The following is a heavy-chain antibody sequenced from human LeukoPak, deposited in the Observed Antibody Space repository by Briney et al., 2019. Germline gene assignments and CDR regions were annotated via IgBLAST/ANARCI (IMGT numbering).Heavy chain of an antibody. CDR2: ISQSSRP. CDR3: ARHSNGGDCSGGSCYVFDY. D-gene: IGHD2-15*01. V-gene: IGHV4-34*01. Sequence: PSETLSLTCAVQGGSFSGHYWSWIRQPPGKGLEWIGEISQSSRPNYNPSLKSRVTISVDTSKNQFSLKLSSVTAADTAVYYCARHSNGGDCSGGSCYVFDYWGQGTLVTVSS. CDR1: GGSFSGHY. J-gene: IGHJ4*02.